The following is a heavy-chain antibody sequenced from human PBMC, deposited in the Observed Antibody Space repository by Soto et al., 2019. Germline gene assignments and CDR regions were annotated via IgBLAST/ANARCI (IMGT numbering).Heavy chain of an antibody. D-gene: IGHD3-22*01. CDR1: AGSFSSYD. CDR2: IIPIFGTA. V-gene: IGHV1-69*06. Sequence: SVKISFEATAGSFSSYDISGLRQAPGQGLEWMGGIIPIFGTANYAQKFQGRVTITADKSTSTAYMELSSLRSEDTAVYYCARDQNRYDSSGYYWEYFDYWGQGTLVTVSS. J-gene: IGHJ4*02. CDR3: ARDQNRYDSSGYYWEYFDY.